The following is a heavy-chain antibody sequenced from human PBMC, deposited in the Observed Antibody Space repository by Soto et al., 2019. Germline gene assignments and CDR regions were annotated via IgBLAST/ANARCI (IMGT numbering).Heavy chain of an antibody. J-gene: IGHJ2*01. CDR1: GFMFSCCA. D-gene: IGHD2-2*02. V-gene: IGHV3-23*01. CDR2: IHGDGDYS. CDR3: AKNRGAGDYTNWSFAV. Sequence: EVQLLDSGGGLVQPGGSLRLSCAASGFMFSCCAMSWVRQAPGKGLEWISTIHGDGDYSNYTDSVEGRFTISRDNSRNTLYLQMDSLRADDTATYYCAKNRGAGDYTNWSFAVWGRGTLVAVSS.